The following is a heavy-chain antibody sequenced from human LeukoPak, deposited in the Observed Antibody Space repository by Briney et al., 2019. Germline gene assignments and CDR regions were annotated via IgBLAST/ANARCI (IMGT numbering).Heavy chain of an antibody. CDR2: IYTSGST. J-gene: IGHJ4*02. CDR3: ARVGRAGYFDY. V-gene: IGHV4-61*02. Sequence: PSQTLSLTCTVSGGSISSGSYYWSWIRQPAGKGLEWIGRIYTSGSTNYNPSLKSRVTISVDTSKNQFSLKLSSVTAADTAVYYCARVGRAGYFDYWGQGTLVTVSS. CDR1: GGSISSGSYY. D-gene: IGHD3-10*01.